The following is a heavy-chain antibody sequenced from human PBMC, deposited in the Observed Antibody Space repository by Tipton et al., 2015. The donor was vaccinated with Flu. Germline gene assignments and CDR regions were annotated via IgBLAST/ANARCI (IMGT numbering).Heavy chain of an antibody. CDR2: INHSGST. J-gene: IGHJ6*02. CDR3: AIAAAARIYYGMDV. D-gene: IGHD6-13*01. Sequence: LRLSCAVYGGSFSGYYWSWIRQPPGKGLEWIGEINHSGSTNYNPSLKSRVTISVDTSKNQFSLKLSSVTAADTAVYYCAIAAAARIYYGMDVWGQGP. CDR1: GGSFSGYY. V-gene: IGHV4-34*01.